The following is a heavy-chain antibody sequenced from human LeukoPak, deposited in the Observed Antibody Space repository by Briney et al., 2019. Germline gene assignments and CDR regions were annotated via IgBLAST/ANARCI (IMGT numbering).Heavy chain of an antibody. J-gene: IGHJ4*02. CDR1: GFTFSSYW. V-gene: IGHV3-7*01. D-gene: IGHD5-24*01. Sequence: GGSLRLFCAASGFTFSSYWMSWVRQAPGKGLEWVANIKQDGSEKYYVDSVKGRFTISRDNAKNSLYLQMNSLRAEDTAVYYCARRRRDGYNYYFDYWGQGTLVTVSS. CDR3: ARRRRDGYNYYFDY. CDR2: IKQDGSEK.